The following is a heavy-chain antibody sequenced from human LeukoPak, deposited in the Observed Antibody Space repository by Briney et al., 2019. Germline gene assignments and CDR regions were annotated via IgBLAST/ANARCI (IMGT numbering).Heavy chain of an antibody. Sequence: GESLKICCKGSGYSFTSYWIGWVRQMPGKGLEWMGVIYPGDSDTRYSPSFQGQVTISADKSISTAYLQWSSLKASDTAMYYCARQGAYYYDSSGYLDYWGQGTLVTVSS. V-gene: IGHV5-51*01. CDR3: ARQGAYYYDSSGYLDY. CDR1: GYSFTSYW. D-gene: IGHD3-22*01. J-gene: IGHJ4*02. CDR2: IYPGDSDT.